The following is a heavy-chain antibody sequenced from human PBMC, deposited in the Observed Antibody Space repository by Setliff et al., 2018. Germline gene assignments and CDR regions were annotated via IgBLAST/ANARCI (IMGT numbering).Heavy chain of an antibody. J-gene: IGHJ6*03. V-gene: IGHV4-39*07. CDR3: ARGITHYDFWSGYYLDYYYYMDV. Sequence: PSETLSLTCTVSGGSISSSSYYWGWIRQPPGEGLEWIGSIYYSGSTYYNPSLKSRVTISVDTSKNQFSLKLSSVTAADTAVYYCARGITHYDFWSGYYLDYYYYMDVWGKGTTVTVSS. CDR2: IYYSGST. D-gene: IGHD3-3*01. CDR1: GGSISSSSYY.